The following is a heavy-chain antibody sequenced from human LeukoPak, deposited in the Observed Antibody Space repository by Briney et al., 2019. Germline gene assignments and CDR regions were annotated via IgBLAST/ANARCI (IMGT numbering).Heavy chain of an antibody. D-gene: IGHD3-3*01. J-gene: IGHJ4*02. CDR3: ARGHDFWSGYLSH. V-gene: IGHV1-2*02. CDR1: GYTFTGYY. CDR2: INPNSGGT. Sequence: GASVKVSCKASGYTFTGYYMHWVRQAPGQGLERMGWINPNSGGTNYAQKFQGRVTMTRDTSISTAYMELSRLRSDDTAVYYCARGHDFWSGYLSHWGQGTLVTVSS.